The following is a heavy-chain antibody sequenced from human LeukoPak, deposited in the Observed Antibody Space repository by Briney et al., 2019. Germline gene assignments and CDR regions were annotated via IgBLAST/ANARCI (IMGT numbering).Heavy chain of an antibody. Sequence: ASVKVSCKASGYTFTGYFMHWVRQAPGQGLEWMGIINPSGGSTSYAQKFQGRVTMTRDTSTSTVYMELSSLRSEDTAVYYCARTAGRTFDYWGQGTLVTVPS. J-gene: IGHJ4*02. CDR1: GYTFTGYF. V-gene: IGHV1-46*01. CDR2: INPSGGST. D-gene: IGHD6-6*01. CDR3: ARTAGRTFDY.